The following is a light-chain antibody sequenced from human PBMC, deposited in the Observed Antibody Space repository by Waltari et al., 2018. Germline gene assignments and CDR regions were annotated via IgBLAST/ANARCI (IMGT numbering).Light chain of an antibody. CDR3: QQYDFLPAT. CDR1: QGVGKY. J-gene: IGKJ1*01. V-gene: IGKV3-20*01. CDR2: HTS. Sequence: EIVLTQSPGTLSLSPGERATLSCRASQGVGKYLAWYQQRPGTAPRLLLYHTSIRATGIPDRFSGSGYGTDFSLTSSRLEPEDFAVYYCQQYDFLPATFGQGTTVEIK.